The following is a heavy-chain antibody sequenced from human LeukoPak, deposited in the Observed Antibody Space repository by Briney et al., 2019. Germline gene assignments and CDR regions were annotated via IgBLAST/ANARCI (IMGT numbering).Heavy chain of an antibody. Sequence: GESLKISCKASGYTFTGYYMHWVRQAPGQGLEWMGWINPNSGGTNYAQKFQGRVTMTRDTSISTAYMELSRLRSDDTAVYYCARDPFRTNTNPVAGIRDWGQGTLVTVSS. CDR2: INPNSGGT. CDR3: ARDPFRTNTNPVAGIRD. V-gene: IGHV1-2*02. CDR1: GYTFTGYY. D-gene: IGHD6-19*01. J-gene: IGHJ4*02.